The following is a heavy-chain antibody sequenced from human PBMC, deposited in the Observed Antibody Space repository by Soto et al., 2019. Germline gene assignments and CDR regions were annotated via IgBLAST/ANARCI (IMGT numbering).Heavy chain of an antibody. J-gene: IGHJ2*01. V-gene: IGHV4-30-4*01. D-gene: IGHD4-17*01. CDR2: IFDSGST. CDR1: GGSISGGVYY. Sequence: QVQLQESGPGLVKPSQTLSLTCTVSGGSISGGVYYWSWIRQPPGKGLEWIGYIFDSGSTYYNPSLKSRVTISVDTSKNQFYLRRSSVTAADTDVYYCAREIIPLTTDWYFDLWGRGTLVTVSS. CDR3: AREIIPLTTDWYFDL.